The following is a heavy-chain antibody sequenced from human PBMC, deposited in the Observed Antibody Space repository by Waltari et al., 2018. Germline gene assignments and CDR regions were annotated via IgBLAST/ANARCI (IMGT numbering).Heavy chain of an antibody. CDR2: IYFSGRI. J-gene: IGHJ4*02. D-gene: IGHD4-4*01. CDR3: ARRGRTTLSYYFDY. Sequence: QVQLQESGPGLVKPSQTLSLTCTVSGGSIISGDYYWSWIRQPPGKGLEWIGYIYFSGRIYYNPSLNSRVTISVDTSKNQFSLKLNSVTAADTAVYYCARRGRTTLSYYFDYWGQGTLVTVSS. CDR1: GGSIISGDYY. V-gene: IGHV4-30-4*08.